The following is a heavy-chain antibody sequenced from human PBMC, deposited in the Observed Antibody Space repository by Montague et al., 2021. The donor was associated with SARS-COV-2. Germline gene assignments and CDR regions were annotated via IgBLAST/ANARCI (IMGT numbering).Heavy chain of an antibody. Sequence: SLRLSCAASGFTFSSYGMHWFRQAPGKGLEWVAVIWYDGSNKYYADSVKGRFTISRDNSKNTLYLQMNSLRAEDTAVYYCASDYGDYHNYYYYYGMDVWGQGTTVTVSS. CDR2: IWYDGSNK. CDR3: ASDYGDYHNYYYYYGMDV. J-gene: IGHJ6*02. V-gene: IGHV3-33*01. D-gene: IGHD4-17*01. CDR1: GFTFSSYG.